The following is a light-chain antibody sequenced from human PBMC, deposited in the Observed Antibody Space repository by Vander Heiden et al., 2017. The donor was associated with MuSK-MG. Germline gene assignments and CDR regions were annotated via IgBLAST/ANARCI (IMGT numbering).Light chain of an antibody. Sequence: DIVMPQSPDSLSVSLGGRATINCKASQSLFHSDNSKDFLAWYHQKPGQPPKLLMSWASTRESGVPDRFSGSGSGTDFTLTISSLQAEDVAVYYCQQYVSAPLTFGPGTRVDIK. J-gene: IGKJ3*01. V-gene: IGKV4-1*01. CDR2: WAS. CDR1: QSLFHSDNSKDF. CDR3: QQYVSAPLT.